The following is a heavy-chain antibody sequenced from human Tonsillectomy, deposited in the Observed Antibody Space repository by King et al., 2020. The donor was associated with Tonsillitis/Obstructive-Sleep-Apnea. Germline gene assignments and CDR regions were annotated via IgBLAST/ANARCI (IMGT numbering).Heavy chain of an antibody. CDR1: GGSISSSSYY. V-gene: IGHV4-39*01. CDR3: ARHASMGAAAHIDY. J-gene: IGHJ4*02. Sequence: QLQESGPGLVKPSETLSLTCTVSGGSISSSSYYWGWIRQPPGKGLEWIGSIYHSGSTYYNPSLKSRVTISVDTSKNQFSLKLSSVTAADTAVYYCARHASMGAAAHIDYWGQGTLLTVSS. CDR2: IYHSGST. D-gene: IGHD6-13*01.